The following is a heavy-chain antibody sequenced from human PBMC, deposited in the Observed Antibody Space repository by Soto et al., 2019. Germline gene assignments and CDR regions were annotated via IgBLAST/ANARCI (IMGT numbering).Heavy chain of an antibody. CDR3: AKDIRRSGPNDAFDI. CDR1: GFTFDDYA. V-gene: IGHV3-9*01. D-gene: IGHD3-16*01. J-gene: IGHJ3*02. Sequence: GGSLRLSCAASGFTFDDYAMHWVRQAPGKGLEWVSGISWNSGSIGYADSVKGRFTISRDNAKNSPYLQMNSLRAEDTALYYCAKDIRRSGPNDAFDIWGQGTMVTVS. CDR2: ISWNSGSI.